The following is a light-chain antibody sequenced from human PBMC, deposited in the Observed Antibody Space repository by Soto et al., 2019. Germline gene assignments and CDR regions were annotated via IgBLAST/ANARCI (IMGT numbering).Light chain of an antibody. Sequence: EIVVTQSPATLSVSPGERATLSCRASQSVGNNFAWYQQKPGQAPRLLIFATSTRATGVPARFSGSGSGTEFTLTISGLQSEEFAVYYCQQYGDWPLTFGGGAKVEIE. V-gene: IGKV3-15*01. CDR3: QQYGDWPLT. CDR1: QSVGNN. CDR2: ATS. J-gene: IGKJ4*01.